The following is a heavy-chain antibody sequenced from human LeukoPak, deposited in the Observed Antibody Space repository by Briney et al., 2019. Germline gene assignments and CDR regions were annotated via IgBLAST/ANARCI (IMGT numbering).Heavy chain of an antibody. CDR1: GYTFAGYY. Sequence: ASVKVSCKASGYTFAGYYMHWVRQAPGQGLEWMGWINPNSGATNYAQKFQGRVTMTRDTSISTASMELSSLKPDDTAVYYCAKGIVGATTGYWGQGTLVTVSS. CDR3: AKGIVGATTGY. CDR2: INPNSGAT. D-gene: IGHD1-26*01. J-gene: IGHJ4*02. V-gene: IGHV1-2*02.